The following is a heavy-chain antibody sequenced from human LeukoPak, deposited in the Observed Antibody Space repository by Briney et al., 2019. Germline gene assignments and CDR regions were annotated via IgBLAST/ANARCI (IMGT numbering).Heavy chain of an antibody. Sequence: PSETLSLTCAVYGGSFSGYYWGWIRQPPGKGLEWIGSIYYSGSIYYNPSFKSRVTISVDTSKNQFSLKLDSVTAADTAVYCCARQTWGGTYHPYYFDSWGQGILVTVSS. CDR1: GGSFSGYY. V-gene: IGHV4-34*01. CDR3: ARQTWGGTYHPYYFDS. CDR2: IYYSGSI. D-gene: IGHD1-26*01. J-gene: IGHJ4*02.